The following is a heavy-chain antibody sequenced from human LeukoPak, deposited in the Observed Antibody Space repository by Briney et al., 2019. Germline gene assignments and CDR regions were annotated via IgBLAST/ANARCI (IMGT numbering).Heavy chain of an antibody. D-gene: IGHD2-21*01. CDR3: AKRAYCSGATCYHFFDY. Sequence: GGSLRLSCAASGFTFSSYAMSWVRQAPGKGLEWVSTIGANGDSTYYADSVKGRFTISRDNSKNTLFLQMNSLRAEDTAVYYCAKRAYCSGATCYHFFDYWGQGNLVTVS. J-gene: IGHJ4*02. CDR2: IGANGDST. CDR1: GFTFSSYA. V-gene: IGHV3-23*01.